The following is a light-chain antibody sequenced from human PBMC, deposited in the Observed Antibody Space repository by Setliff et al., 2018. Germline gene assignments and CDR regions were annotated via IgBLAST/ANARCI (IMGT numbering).Light chain of an antibody. V-gene: IGLV2-14*03. J-gene: IGLJ2*01. Sequence: QSALTQPPSASGSPGQSVTISCTGTSNDVWGHNYVSWYQQHPGKAPKLMIYEVSKRPSGVSDRFSGSKSANTASLTISGLQAEDEADYYCLSYTTKTTHALFGGGTKVTVL. CDR2: EVS. CDR1: SNDVWGHNY. CDR3: LSYTTKTTHAL.